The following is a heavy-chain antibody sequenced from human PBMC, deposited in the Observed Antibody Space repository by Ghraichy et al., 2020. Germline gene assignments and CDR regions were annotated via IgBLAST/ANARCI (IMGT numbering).Heavy chain of an antibody. CDR1: GFTFSSSA. D-gene: IGHD3-10*01. J-gene: IGHJ4*02. Sequence: GALRLSCAASGFTFSSSAVSWVRQAPGKGLEWISVITGSGGSTYYADSVKGRFTVSRDNSENAVYLQMNSLRAEDTAVYYCAKNFAAYFYGSGSYFSDYFDSWGQGALVTVSS. CDR2: ITGSGGST. CDR3: AKNFAAYFYGSGSYFSDYFDS. V-gene: IGHV3-23*01.